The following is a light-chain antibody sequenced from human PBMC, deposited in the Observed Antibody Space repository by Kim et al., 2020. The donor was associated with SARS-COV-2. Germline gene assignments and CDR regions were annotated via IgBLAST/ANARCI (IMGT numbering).Light chain of an antibody. J-gene: IGKJ4*01. CDR2: SAS. Sequence: ASVGDRVTITCRASQDVTNFVAWYQQKPGKAPNLLIYSASIVQSGGPSRFSGSGYGTDFTLTITGLQPEDVATYYCQKYNRAPLTFGGGTRVEIK. V-gene: IGKV1-27*01. CDR3: QKYNRAPLT. CDR1: QDVTNF.